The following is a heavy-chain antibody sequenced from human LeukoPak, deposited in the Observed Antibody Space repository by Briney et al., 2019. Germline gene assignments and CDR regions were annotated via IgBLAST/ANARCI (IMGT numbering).Heavy chain of an antibody. CDR1: GGTFSSYA. Sequence: SVKVSCKASGGTFSSYAISWARQAPGQGLEWMGGIIPIFGTANYAQKFQGRVTITADKSTSTAYMELSSLRSEDTAVYYCARYSGYDYLRWFDPWGQGTLVTVSS. V-gene: IGHV1-69*06. J-gene: IGHJ5*02. CDR2: IIPIFGTA. D-gene: IGHD5-12*01. CDR3: ARYSGYDYLRWFDP.